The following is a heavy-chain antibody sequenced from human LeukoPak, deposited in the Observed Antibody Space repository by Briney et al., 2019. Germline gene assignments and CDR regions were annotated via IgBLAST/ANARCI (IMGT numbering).Heavy chain of an antibody. CDR3: ARDVAFYGSSWHNWFDP. V-gene: IGHV1-18*01. CDR1: GYTFTNHG. J-gene: IGHJ5*02. D-gene: IGHD6-13*01. CDR2: ISAYNGNT. Sequence: ASVKVSCKASGYTFTNHGISWVRQAPGQGLEWMGRISAYNGNTNYAQKAQGRVTMTTDTSTNIAYMELRSLGSDDTAVYYCARDVAFYGSSWHNWFDPWGQGTLVTVSS.